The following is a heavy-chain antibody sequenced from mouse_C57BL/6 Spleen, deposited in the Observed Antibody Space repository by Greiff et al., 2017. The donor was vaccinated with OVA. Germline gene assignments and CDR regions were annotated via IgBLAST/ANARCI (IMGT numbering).Heavy chain of an antibody. Sequence: VQLQQSGPELVKPGASVKISCKASGYTFTDYYMNWVKQSHGKSLEWIGDINPNNGGTSYNQKFKGKATLTVDKSSSTAYMELRSLKSEDSEVYCCGEGGVLWDGYSDDWGQGTTLTVSS. CDR2: INPNNGGT. CDR3: GEGGVLWDGYSDD. V-gene: IGHV1-26*01. CDR1: GYTFTDYY. D-gene: IGHD1-1*02. J-gene: IGHJ2*01.